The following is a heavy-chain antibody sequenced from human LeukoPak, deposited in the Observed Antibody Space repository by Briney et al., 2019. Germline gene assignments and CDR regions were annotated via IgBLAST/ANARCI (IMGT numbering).Heavy chain of an antibody. Sequence: SQTLSLTCTVSGGSISSGGYYWSWIRQPPGKGLEWIGYIYHSGSTYYNPSLKSRVTISVDRSKNQFSLKLSSVTAADTAVYYCARHLTVGGPYYFDYWGQGTLVTVSS. J-gene: IGHJ4*02. D-gene: IGHD4-11*01. CDR2: IYHSGST. V-gene: IGHV4-30-2*01. CDR1: GGSISSGGYY. CDR3: ARHLTVGGPYYFDY.